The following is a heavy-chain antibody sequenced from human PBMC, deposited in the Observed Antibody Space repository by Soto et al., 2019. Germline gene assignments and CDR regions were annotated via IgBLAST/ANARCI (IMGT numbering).Heavy chain of an antibody. V-gene: IGHV4-59*01. CDR1: GGSISSYY. Sequence: PSETLSLTCTVSGGSISSYYWSWIRQPPGKGLEWIGYIYYSGGTNYNPSLKSRVTISVDTSKNQFSLKLSSVTAADTAVYYCAKTRSGANSRGYYYYMDVWGKGTTVTAPS. CDR2: IYYSGGT. J-gene: IGHJ6*03. CDR3: AKTRSGANSRGYYYYMDV. D-gene: IGHD1-7*01.